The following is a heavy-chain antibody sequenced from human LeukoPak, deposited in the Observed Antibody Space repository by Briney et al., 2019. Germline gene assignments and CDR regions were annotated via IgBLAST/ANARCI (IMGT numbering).Heavy chain of an antibody. V-gene: IGHV1-46*01. CDR3: ARDSGTVSDAFDI. CDR1: GYTFISYY. J-gene: IGHJ3*02. Sequence: ASVKVSCKASGYTFISYYIHWVRQAPGQGLEWMGIINPSGGSTRYAQKFQGRVTMTRDTSTGTIFMELSSLRSEDTAVYFCARDSGTVSDAFDIWGQGTMVTVSS. D-gene: IGHD4-11*01. CDR2: INPSGGST.